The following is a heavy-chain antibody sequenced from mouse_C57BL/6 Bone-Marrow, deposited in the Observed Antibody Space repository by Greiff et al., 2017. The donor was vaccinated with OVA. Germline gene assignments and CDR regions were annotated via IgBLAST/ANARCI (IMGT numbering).Heavy chain of an antibody. CDR2: IYPSDSET. CDR3: ARGGYYAMEY. CDR1: GYTFTSYW. Sequence: QVQLQQPGAELVRPGSSVKLSCKASGYTFTSYWMDWVKQRPGQGLEWIGNIYPSDSETHYTQKFKDKATLTVDKSSSTAYVQLSSLTSADSAVEYCARGGYYAMEYWGQGTSVTVSS. J-gene: IGHJ4*01. V-gene: IGHV1-61*01.